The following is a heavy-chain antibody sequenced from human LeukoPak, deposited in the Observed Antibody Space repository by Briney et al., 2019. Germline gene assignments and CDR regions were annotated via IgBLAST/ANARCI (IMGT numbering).Heavy chain of an antibody. CDR2: INPNDGDT. D-gene: IGHD2-2*01. V-gene: IGHV1-2*02. CDR1: GYTFTDYY. CDR3: ARADFLYCSSSTCLFDY. J-gene: IGHJ4*02. Sequence: ASVKVSCKASGYTFTDYYMHWVRQAPGQGFEWMGWINPNDGDTNYAQKFQGRVTMTRDTSISTAHMEVSRLRSDDTAVYYCARADFLYCSSSTCLFDYWGQGTLVTVAS.